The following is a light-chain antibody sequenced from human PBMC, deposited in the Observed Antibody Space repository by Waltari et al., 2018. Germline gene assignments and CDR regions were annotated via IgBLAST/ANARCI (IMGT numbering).Light chain of an antibody. Sequence: QSALTQPASVSGSPGQSITISCTGTSSDVGFYNLVSWYQQHPDKAPQLMVNAVFDRPSGVSTRFSGSKSGNTASLTISGLQAEDEADYYCCSYAGRNIWVFGGGTKVTVL. CDR3: CSYAGRNIWV. CDR2: AVF. V-gene: IGLV2-23*02. J-gene: IGLJ3*02. CDR1: SSDVGFYNL.